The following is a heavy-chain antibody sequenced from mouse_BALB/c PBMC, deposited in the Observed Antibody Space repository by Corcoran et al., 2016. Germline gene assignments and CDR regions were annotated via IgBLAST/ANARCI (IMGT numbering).Heavy chain of an antibody. CDR3: MRYGNYWYFDV. D-gene: IGHD2-1*01. Sequence: EVQLLETGGGLVQPGGSRGLSCEGSGFTFSGFWMSWVRQTPGKTLEWIGDINSDGSAINYAQSIKDLFTIFRDNDKSTLYLHMSNVRSEDTATYFCMRYGNYWYFDVWGAGTTVTVSS. CDR2: INSDGSAI. V-gene: IGHV11-2*02. J-gene: IGHJ1*01. CDR1: GFTFSGFW.